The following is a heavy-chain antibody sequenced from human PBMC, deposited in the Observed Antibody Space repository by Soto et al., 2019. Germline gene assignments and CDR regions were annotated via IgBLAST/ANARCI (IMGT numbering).Heavy chain of an antibody. D-gene: IGHD1-1*01. CDR2: INGFGDRT. V-gene: IGHV3-23*01. CDR3: ANVDWNYGKDA. CDR1: GLTFRSYA. J-gene: IGHJ6*02. Sequence: EVQLLESGGGLVQPGGSLRLSCAASGLTFRSYAMSWVRQAPGKGLEWVSGINGFGDRTNYADSVKGRFTLSRDNSKSTLYLQMNSLRGEDTAIYYCANVDWNYGKDAWGQGTRVTVSS.